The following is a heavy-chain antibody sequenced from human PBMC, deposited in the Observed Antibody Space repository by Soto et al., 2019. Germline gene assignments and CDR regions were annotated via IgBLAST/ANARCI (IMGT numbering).Heavy chain of an antibody. D-gene: IGHD2-15*01. CDR3: ARVAGHKNARFDT. CDR1: GYSFTKYH. CDR2: INPGSGVT. J-gene: IGHJ4*02. V-gene: IGHV1-2*02. Sequence: ASVKVSCKASGYSFTKYHMHWVRQAPGQGLEWMGWINPGSGVTNQAQKFQGRATMTRDTSITTTYMELNSLTSDVTSVYYCARVAGHKNARFDTWGQGALVTVSS.